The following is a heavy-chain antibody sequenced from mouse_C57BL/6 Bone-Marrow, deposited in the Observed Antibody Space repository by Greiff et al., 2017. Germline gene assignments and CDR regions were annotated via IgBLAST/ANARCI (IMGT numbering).Heavy chain of an antibody. Sequence: EVKLVESGGDLVKPGGSLKLSCAASGFTFSSYGMSWVRQTPDKRLEWVATISSGGSYTYYPDSVKGRFTISRDNAKNTLYLQISSLKSEDTAMYYCAGPNWAFAYWGQGTLVTVSA. CDR1: GFTFSSYG. CDR3: AGPNWAFAY. CDR2: ISSGGSYT. D-gene: IGHD4-1*01. J-gene: IGHJ3*01. V-gene: IGHV5-6*01.